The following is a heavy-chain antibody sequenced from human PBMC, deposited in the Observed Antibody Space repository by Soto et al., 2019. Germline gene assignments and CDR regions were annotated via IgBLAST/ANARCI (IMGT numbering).Heavy chain of an antibody. CDR3: VKDLNFDFWTGYRYYAMEI. Sequence: EEQLLESGGDLVQPGGYLKLSCAASGFTFSSYAMNWVRQAPGKGLEWVSSINGNGRKTSYADSVRGRFTISRDNSKKTLFLHVNSLRAEDTAVYYCVKDLNFDFWTGYRYYAMEIWGQGTTVTVS. J-gene: IGHJ6*02. CDR2: INGNGRKT. D-gene: IGHD3-3*01. CDR1: GFTFSSYA. V-gene: IGHV3-23*01.